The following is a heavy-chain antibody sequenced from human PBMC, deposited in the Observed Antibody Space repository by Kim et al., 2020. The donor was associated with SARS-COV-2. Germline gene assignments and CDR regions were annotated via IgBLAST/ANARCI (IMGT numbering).Heavy chain of an antibody. V-gene: IGHV3-64D*09. CDR2: ISNEGSRT. Sequence: GGSLRLSCSASRFTFSTFWMHWVRQAPGKGLEFVSGISNEGSRTCYVDSVKGRFTISRDNAKNTLYLQMNSLRVEDTAVYYCVKDGGVGCCGDCYCTVDCTGEGAPVTASS. CDR1: RFTFSTFW. CDR3: VKDGGVGCCGDCYCTVDC. J-gene: IGHJ4*02. D-gene: IGHD2-21*02.